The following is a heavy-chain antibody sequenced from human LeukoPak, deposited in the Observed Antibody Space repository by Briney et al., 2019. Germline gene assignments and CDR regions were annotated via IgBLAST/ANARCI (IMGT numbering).Heavy chain of an antibody. V-gene: IGHV3-7*03. CDR3: ATQPAAADVDY. CDR2: IRQDGNEK. Sequence: GGSLRLSCAGSGFTFSSYWLSWVRQAPGKGLEWVANIRQDGNEKYYVDSVKGRFTISRDNAKKSLYLQMNSLIAEDTAVYYCATQPAAADVDYWGQGTLVTVSS. D-gene: IGHD2-2*01. CDR1: GFTFSSYW. J-gene: IGHJ4*02.